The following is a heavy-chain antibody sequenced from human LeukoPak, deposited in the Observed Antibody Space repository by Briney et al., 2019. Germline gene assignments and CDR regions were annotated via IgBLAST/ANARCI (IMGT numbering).Heavy chain of an antibody. CDR1: GYTFTSYA. D-gene: IGHD2-2*01. CDR2: ISTYNGNT. CDR3: ARARDYQLLWQNYFDP. V-gene: IGHV1-18*01. J-gene: IGHJ5*02. Sequence: GASVKVSCKASGYTFTSYAISWLRQAPGQGLEWMGWISTYNGNTNYAQSVQGRVTMTTDTSTSTAYMELRSLRSDDTAVYYCARARDYQLLWQNYFDPWGQGTLVTVSS.